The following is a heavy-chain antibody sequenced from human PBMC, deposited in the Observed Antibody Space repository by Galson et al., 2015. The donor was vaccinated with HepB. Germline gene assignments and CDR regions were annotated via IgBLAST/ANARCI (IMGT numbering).Heavy chain of an antibody. D-gene: IGHD3-10*01. CDR3: ARGGTYYGSGSYFPFDP. CDR1: GFSFSNYD. J-gene: IGHJ5*02. Sequence: SLRLSCAASGFSFSNYDVHWVRQAPGKGLEWVALISLDERKTYYADSVRGRFTISSDQSKSTLYLQMSRLRLEDTAVYHCARGGTYYGSGSYFPFDPWGQGTLVTVSS. CDR2: ISLDERKT. V-gene: IGHV3-30*04.